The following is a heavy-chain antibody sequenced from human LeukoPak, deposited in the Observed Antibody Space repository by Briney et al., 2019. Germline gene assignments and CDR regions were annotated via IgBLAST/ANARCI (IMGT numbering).Heavy chain of an antibody. CDR3: ARTRTRFDP. V-gene: IGHV3-7*01. CDR1: GFTFSSYW. Sequence: QTGGSLRLSCAASGFTFSSYWMSWVRQAPGEGLEWVANIKEDGSEKYYVDSVKGRFTISRDNAKDPLYLQMNSLRVEDTAVYYCARTRTRFDPWGQGALVTVSS. D-gene: IGHD3/OR15-3a*01. J-gene: IGHJ5*02. CDR2: IKEDGSEK.